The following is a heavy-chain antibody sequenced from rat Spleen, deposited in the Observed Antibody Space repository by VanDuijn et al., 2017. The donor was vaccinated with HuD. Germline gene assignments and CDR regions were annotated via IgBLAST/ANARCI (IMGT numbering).Heavy chain of an antibody. CDR1: GFSLTSYN. D-gene: IGHD1-4*01. J-gene: IGHJ2*01. CDR2: MRFTGDP. CDR3: ARETGYNSYFDY. Sequence: QVQLKESGPGLVQPSQTLSLTCTVSGFSLTSYNEHWVRQPPGKGLEWMGRMRFTGDPTYNPVLNSRLTISRDTSKNQVFLKMNSLQTEDTGTYYCARETGYNSYFDYWGQGVMVTVSS. V-gene: IGHV2-63*01.